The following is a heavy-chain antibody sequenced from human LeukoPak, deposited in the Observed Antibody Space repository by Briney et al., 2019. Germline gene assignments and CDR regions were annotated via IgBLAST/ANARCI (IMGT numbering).Heavy chain of an antibody. V-gene: IGHV1-2*02. D-gene: IGHD1-26*01. CDR3: ARLSEWELRAFDY. Sequence: ASVKVSCKASGYTFTGYYMHWVRQAPGQGLEWMGWVNPNSGGTNYAQKFQGRVTMTRDTSISTAYMELSRLRSDDTAVYYCARLSEWELRAFDYWGQGTLVTVSS. CDR2: VNPNSGGT. CDR1: GYTFTGYY. J-gene: IGHJ4*02.